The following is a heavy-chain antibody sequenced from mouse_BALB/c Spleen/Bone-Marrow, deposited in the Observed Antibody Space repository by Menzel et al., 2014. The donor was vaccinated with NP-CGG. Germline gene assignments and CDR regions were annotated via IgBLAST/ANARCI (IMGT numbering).Heavy chain of an antibody. CDR1: GYTFTSYW. D-gene: IGHD5-2*01. J-gene: IGHJ3*01. CDR2: IYPVSGST. V-gene: IGHV1S22*01. Sequence: LQQPGSELVRPGASVKLSCKASGYTFTSYWMHWVKQRPGQGLEWIGNIYPVSGSTNYDEKFKSKATLTVDTSSSTACMQLSNLTTEASAVYYCTRVNEYGRAWFAYWGQGTLVTVSA. CDR3: TRVNEYGRAWFAY.